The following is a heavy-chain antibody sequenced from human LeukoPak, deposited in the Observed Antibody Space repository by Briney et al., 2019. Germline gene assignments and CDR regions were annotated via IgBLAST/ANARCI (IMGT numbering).Heavy chain of an antibody. Sequence: SGTLSLTCAVSGGSISSNDWWSWVRQPPGKGLEWIGEIYHSGSTKYKLSLKSRVTISVDKSKNQFSLKLKSVTAADTAVYYCARESWGEAFDIWGQGTMVTVSS. J-gene: IGHJ3*02. D-gene: IGHD3-16*01. CDR2: IYHSGST. V-gene: IGHV4-4*02. CDR1: GGSISSNDW. CDR3: ARESWGEAFDI.